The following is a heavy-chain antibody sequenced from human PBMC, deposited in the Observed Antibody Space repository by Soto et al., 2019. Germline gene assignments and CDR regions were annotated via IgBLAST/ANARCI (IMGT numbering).Heavy chain of an antibody. D-gene: IGHD4-17*01. CDR3: ARSSVTVGSFDY. J-gene: IGHJ4*02. CDR1: GGTFSSYA. Sequence: SVKVSCKASGGTFSSYAISWVRQAPGQGLGWMGGIIPIFGTANYAQKFQGRVTITADESTSTAYMELSSLRSEDTAVYYCARSSVTVGSFDYWGQGTLVTVSS. V-gene: IGHV1-69*13. CDR2: IIPIFGTA.